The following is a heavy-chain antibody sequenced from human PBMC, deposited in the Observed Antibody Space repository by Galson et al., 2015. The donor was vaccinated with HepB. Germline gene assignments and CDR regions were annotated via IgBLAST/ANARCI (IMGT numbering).Heavy chain of an antibody. CDR2: ISAYNGNT. CDR3: ARSALLGATTSFDY. V-gene: IGHV1-18*04. J-gene: IGHJ4*02. Sequence: SVMVSCKASGYTFTSYGISWVRQAPGQGLEWMGWISAYNGNTNYAQKLQGRVTMTTDTSTSTAYMELRSLRSDDTAVYYCARSALLGATTSFDYWGQGTLVTVSS. CDR1: GYTFTSYG. D-gene: IGHD1-26*01.